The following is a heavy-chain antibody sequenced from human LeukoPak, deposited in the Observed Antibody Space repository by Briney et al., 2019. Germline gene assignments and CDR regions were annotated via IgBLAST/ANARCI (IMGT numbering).Heavy chain of an antibody. D-gene: IGHD3-3*01. J-gene: IGHJ4*02. V-gene: IGHV4-4*07. CDR3: ASARVNPLWSGSFDY. CDR2: IYTSGST. Sequence: SETLSLTCTVSGGSISSYYWSWIRQPAGKGLEWIGRIYTSGSTNYNPSLKSRVTMSVDTSKNQFSLKLSSVTAADTAVYYCASARVNPLWSGSFDYWGQGTLVTVSS. CDR1: GGSISSYY.